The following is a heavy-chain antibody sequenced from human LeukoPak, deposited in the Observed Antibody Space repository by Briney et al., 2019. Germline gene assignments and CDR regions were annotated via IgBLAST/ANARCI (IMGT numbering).Heavy chain of an antibody. Sequence: ASVKVSCKASGGTFSSYAISWVRQAPGQGLEWMGGIIPIFGTANYAQKFQGRVTITADESTSTAYMELSSLRSEDTAVYYCARSSTAAGTGGGDYGGQETLVPVPS. CDR3: ARSSTAAGTGGGDY. J-gene: IGHJ4*02. V-gene: IGHV1-69*01. D-gene: IGHD6-13*01. CDR1: GGTFSSYA. CDR2: IIPIFGTA.